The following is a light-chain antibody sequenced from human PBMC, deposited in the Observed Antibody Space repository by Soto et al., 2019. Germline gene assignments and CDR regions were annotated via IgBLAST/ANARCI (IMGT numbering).Light chain of an antibody. CDR3: QQYGSSPSALT. Sequence: EIVLTQSPGTLSLSPGERATLSCRASQRVSSGYVAWYQQKPGQAPRLLIYGASSRATGIPDRFSGSGSGTDFTLTISRLEPEDFAVYYCQQYGSSPSALTFGGGTKVDIK. CDR2: GAS. V-gene: IGKV3-20*01. CDR1: QRVSSGY. J-gene: IGKJ4*01.